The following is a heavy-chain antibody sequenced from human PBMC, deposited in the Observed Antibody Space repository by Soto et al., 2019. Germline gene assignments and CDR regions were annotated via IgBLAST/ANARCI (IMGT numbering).Heavy chain of an antibody. Sequence: HPGKGLEWIGYIYYSGSTNYIPSLKSRVTISVDTSKNQFSLKLSSVTAAETAVYYCARHAADGSGSYLSAFDIWGQGTMVTVSS. J-gene: IGHJ3*02. CDR2: IYYSGST. D-gene: IGHD3-10*01. CDR3: ARHAADGSGSYLSAFDI. V-gene: IGHV4-59*08.